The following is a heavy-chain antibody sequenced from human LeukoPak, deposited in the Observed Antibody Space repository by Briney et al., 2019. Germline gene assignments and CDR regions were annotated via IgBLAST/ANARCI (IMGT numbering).Heavy chain of an antibody. Sequence: GGSLRLSCAVSGFTFSSYWMSWVRQAPGKGLEWVTKINEDGSDKYYVDSVKCRFTISRDNAKNSLYLHMNSLRAEDTAMYYCARPYYYSSGSHPFWGQGTLVTVSS. CDR1: GFTFSSYW. J-gene: IGHJ4*02. D-gene: IGHD3-10*01. CDR2: INEDGSDK. V-gene: IGHV3-7*01. CDR3: ARPYYYSSGSHPF.